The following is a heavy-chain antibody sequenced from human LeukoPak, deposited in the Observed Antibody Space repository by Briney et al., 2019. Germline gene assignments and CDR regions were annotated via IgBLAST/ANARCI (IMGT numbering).Heavy chain of an antibody. D-gene: IGHD6-6*01. V-gene: IGHV4-39*07. CDR1: GGSISSSSDY. Sequence: SETLSLTCTVSGGSISSSSDYWGWIRQPPGKGLEWIGSIFYSGSTYYNPSLKSRVTISVDTSKNQFSLKLSSVTAADTAVYYCARAVRETPYSSSSHPYYFDYWGQGTLVTVSS. CDR2: IFYSGST. J-gene: IGHJ4*02. CDR3: ARAVRETPYSSSSHPYYFDY.